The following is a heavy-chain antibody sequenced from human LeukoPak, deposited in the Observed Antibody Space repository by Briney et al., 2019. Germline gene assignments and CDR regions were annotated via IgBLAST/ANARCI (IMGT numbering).Heavy chain of an antibody. CDR3: AKLGYSYDLDY. Sequence: GGSLRLSCAASGFTFSSYAMSWVRQAPGKGLEWVSAISGSGGSTYYADSVKGRFTTSRDNSKNTLYLQINSLRAEDTAVYYCAKLGYSYDLDYWGQGTLVTVSS. CDR1: GFTFSSYA. CDR2: ISGSGGST. J-gene: IGHJ4*02. V-gene: IGHV3-23*01. D-gene: IGHD5-18*01.